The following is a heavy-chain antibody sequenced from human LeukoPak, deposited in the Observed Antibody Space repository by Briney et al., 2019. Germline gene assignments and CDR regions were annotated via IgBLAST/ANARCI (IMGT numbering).Heavy chain of an antibody. CDR1: SYSISIGYY. CDR3: ARAASTYRKYYDILTGYSDAFDI. D-gene: IGHD3-9*01. V-gene: IGHV4-38-2*02. CDR2: IYHSGST. Sequence: SETLSLTCTVSSYSISIGYYWGWIRQPPGKGLEWIGEIYHSGSTNYNPSLKSRVTISVDKSKNQFSLKLSSVTAADTAVYYCARAASTYRKYYDILTGYSDAFDIWGQGTMVTVSS. J-gene: IGHJ3*02.